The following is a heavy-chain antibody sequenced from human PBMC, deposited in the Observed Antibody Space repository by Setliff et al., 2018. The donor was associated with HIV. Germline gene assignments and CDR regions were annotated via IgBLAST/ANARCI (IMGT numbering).Heavy chain of an antibody. D-gene: IGHD3-10*01. V-gene: IGHV4-34*01. CDR3: TGDYNSGSNRFDY. J-gene: IGHJ4*02. CDR2: IHHSATT. Sequence: SETLSLTCAVHGGSFSDYFWSWIRQSPGKGLEWIGEIHHSATTDYNPSLKSRVTISLDTSKNQFSLNLTSVTAADAAVYYCTGDYNSGSNRFDYWGQGTPVTVSS. CDR1: GGSFSDYF.